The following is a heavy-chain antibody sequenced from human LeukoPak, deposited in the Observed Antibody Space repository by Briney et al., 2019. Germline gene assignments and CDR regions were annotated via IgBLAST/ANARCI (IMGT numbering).Heavy chain of an antibody. CDR3: ARRRGGSYVRDAFDI. V-gene: IGHV5-51*01. Sequence: GESLRISCRALGYTFTNYWIGWVRQMPGEGLEWMGIIHPGDSDTRYSPSFQGQVTISADKSISTAYLQWSSLKASDTAMYYCARRRGGSYVRDAFDIWGQGTMVTVSS. CDR1: GYTFTNYW. J-gene: IGHJ3*02. D-gene: IGHD1-26*01. CDR2: IHPGDSDT.